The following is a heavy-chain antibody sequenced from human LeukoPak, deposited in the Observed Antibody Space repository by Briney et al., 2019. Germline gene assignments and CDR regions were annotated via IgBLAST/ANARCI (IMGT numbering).Heavy chain of an antibody. D-gene: IGHD2-8*01. CDR3: ASFFCTSGLCYYLDY. V-gene: IGHV7-4-1*02. J-gene: IGHJ4*02. Sequence: EASVKVSCKASGYTFTSYGISWVRQAPGQELEWMGWINTNTGNPTYAQGFTGRFVFSLDTSDNTAYLQISSLQAEDTAVYYCASFFCTSGLCYYLDYWGQGTLVTVSS. CDR2: INTNTGNP. CDR1: GYTFTSYG.